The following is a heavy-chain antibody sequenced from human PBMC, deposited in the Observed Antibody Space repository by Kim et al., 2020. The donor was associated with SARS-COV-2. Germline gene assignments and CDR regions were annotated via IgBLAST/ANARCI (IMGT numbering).Heavy chain of an antibody. V-gene: IGHV3-30-3*01. J-gene: IGHJ4*02. D-gene: IGHD1-26*01. CDR1: GFTFSSYA. Sequence: GGSLRLSCAASGFTFSSYAMHWVRQAPGKGLEWVAVISYDGSNKYYADSVKGRFTISRDNSKNTLYLQMNSLRAEDTAVYYCARGSGSYYPPFDYWGQGTLVTVPS. CDR2: ISYDGSNK. CDR3: ARGSGSYYPPFDY.